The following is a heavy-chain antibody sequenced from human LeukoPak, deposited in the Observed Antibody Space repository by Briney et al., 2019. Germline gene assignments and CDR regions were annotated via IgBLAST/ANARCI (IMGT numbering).Heavy chain of an antibody. J-gene: IGHJ4*02. V-gene: IGHV4-59*12. Sequence: PSETLSLTCTVSGGSISSYYWSWIRQPPGKGLEWMGYISYSGSTKYDPSLRSRVTISLDTSKNQFSLKLSSVTAADTAVYYCARDKYYYDSSGYYYFDYWGQGTLVTVSS. CDR1: GGSISSYY. CDR3: ARDKYYYDSSGYYYFDY. CDR2: ISYSGST. D-gene: IGHD3-22*01.